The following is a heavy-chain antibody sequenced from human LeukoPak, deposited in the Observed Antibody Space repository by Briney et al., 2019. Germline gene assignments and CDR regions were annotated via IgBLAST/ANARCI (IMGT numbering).Heavy chain of an antibody. D-gene: IGHD2-15*01. V-gene: IGHV3-23*01. CDR3: AKQKVVVAATPRFFPDY. J-gene: IGHJ4*02. CDR1: GFTFSSYA. CDR2: ISNSGGIT. Sequence: PGGSLRLSCAASGFTFSSYAMSWVRQAPGKGLEWVSAISNSGGITYYADSVKGRFTISRDNSKNTLYLQMDSLRAEDTAVYYCAKQKVVVAATPRFFPDYWGQGSLVTVSS.